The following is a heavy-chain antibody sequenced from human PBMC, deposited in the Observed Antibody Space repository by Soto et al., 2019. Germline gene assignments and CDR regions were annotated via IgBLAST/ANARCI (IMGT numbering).Heavy chain of an antibody. V-gene: IGHV4-30-4*01. D-gene: IGHD2-2*01. CDR1: GASIYNGGYF. CDR2: IHTSGRP. CDR3: SRVPTRVKVDS. J-gene: IGHJ4*02. Sequence: QGQLQESGPGLGRPSQTLSLTCSVSGASIYNGGYFWSWIRKSPGKGLEWLGHIHTSGRPYNNPSLKSRVAAAAEPSMNQFSLALTSVTAADTAMYYCSRVPTRVKVDSWGQGILVTVSS.